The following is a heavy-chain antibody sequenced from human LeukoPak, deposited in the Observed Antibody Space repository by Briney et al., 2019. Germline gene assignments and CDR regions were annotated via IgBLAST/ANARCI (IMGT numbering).Heavy chain of an antibody. CDR2: INYSGST. J-gene: IGHJ4*02. D-gene: IGHD4-23*01. CDR3: AREGYGGNSLDQ. Sequence: SETLSLTCSVSGGSISSYYWNWIRQPPGKGLEWIGNINYSGSTIYNPSLEGRVTISVDTSKNQFSLKVISVTAADTALYYCAREGYGGNSLDQWGQGTLVTVSS. CDR1: GGSISSYY. V-gene: IGHV4-59*01.